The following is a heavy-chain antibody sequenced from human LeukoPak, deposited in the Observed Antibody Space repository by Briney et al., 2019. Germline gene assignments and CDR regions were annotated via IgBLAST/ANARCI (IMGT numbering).Heavy chain of an antibody. D-gene: IGHD3-16*01. J-gene: IGHJ4*02. Sequence: ASVTVSCKASGYTFTSYYIHWVRQAPGQGLDWMGWINPNSGDTHYARKFQGRVTMTSDTSISAAYMELSSPTSDDTAVYYCARGAIDYWGQGTLVTVSS. V-gene: IGHV1-2*02. CDR1: GYTFTSYY. CDR2: INPNSGDT. CDR3: ARGAIDY.